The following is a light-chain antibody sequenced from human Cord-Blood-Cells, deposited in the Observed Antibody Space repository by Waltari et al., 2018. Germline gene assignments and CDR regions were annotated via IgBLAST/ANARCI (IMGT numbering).Light chain of an antibody. V-gene: IGLV2-14*01. J-gene: IGLJ2*01. CDR2: DVS. CDR1: IRDVGGSNY. Sequence: QSALTQPASVSGAPGQSITMPCTGTIRDVGGSNYVSWYQQHPGKAPKLMIYDVSNRPSGVSNRFSGSKSGNTASLTISGLQAEDEADYYCSSYTSSSTVVFGGGTKLTVL. CDR3: SSYTSSSTVV.